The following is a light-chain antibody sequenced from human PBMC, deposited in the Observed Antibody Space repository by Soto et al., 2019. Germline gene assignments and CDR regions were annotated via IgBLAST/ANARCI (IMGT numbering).Light chain of an antibody. CDR3: HQYNNWWT. CDR1: QTVSTS. J-gene: IGKJ1*01. CDR2: GAS. V-gene: IGKV3-15*01. Sequence: EIVLTQSPATLSVSPGERATLSCRASQTVSTSLAWYQQKPGQAPRLLIYGASTRASGVPARFSGSGSGTEFTLTISSLQSEDSAVYYCHQYNNWWTFGQGTKVE.